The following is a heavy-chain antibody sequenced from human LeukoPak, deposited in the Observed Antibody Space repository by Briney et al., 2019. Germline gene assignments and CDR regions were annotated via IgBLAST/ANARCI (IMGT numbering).Heavy chain of an antibody. D-gene: IGHD1-26*01. Sequence: GASVKVSCKASGGTFSSYAISWVRQAPGQGLEWMGRIIPILGIANYAQKFQGRVTITADKSTSTAYMELSSLRSEDTAVYYCARYRESGSYYFDYWGQGTLVTVSS. J-gene: IGHJ4*02. CDR2: IIPILGIA. V-gene: IGHV1-69*04. CDR3: ARYRESGSYYFDY. CDR1: GGTFSSYA.